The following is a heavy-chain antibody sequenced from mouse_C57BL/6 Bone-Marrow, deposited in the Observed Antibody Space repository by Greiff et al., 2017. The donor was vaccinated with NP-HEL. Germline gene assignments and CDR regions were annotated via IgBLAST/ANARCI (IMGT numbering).Heavy chain of an antibody. D-gene: IGHD1-1*01. CDR3: ARNPHYYGSSPFDY. CDR2: IYPRSGNP. Sequence: VQLQQSGAELARPGASVKLSCKASGYTFTSYGISWVKQRTGQCLEWIGEIYPRSGNPYYNEKFKGQATLTADKSSSTAYMELRSLTSEDSAVYFCARNPHYYGSSPFDYWGQGTTLTVSS. CDR1: GYTFTSYG. V-gene: IGHV1-81*01. J-gene: IGHJ2*01.